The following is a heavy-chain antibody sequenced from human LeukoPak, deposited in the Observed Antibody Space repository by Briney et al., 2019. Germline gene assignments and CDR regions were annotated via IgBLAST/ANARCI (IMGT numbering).Heavy chain of an antibody. CDR1: GFTFSNAW. Sequence: GGSLRLSCAASGFTFSNAWMSWVRQAPGKGLEWVGRIKSKTDGGTTDYAAPVKGRFTISRDDSKNTLYLQMNSLKTEDTAVYYCTTAPGYYDSSGLLGGYFDYWGQGTLVTVSS. D-gene: IGHD3-22*01. J-gene: IGHJ4*02. CDR3: TTAPGYYDSSGLLGGYFDY. V-gene: IGHV3-15*01. CDR2: IKSKTDGGTT.